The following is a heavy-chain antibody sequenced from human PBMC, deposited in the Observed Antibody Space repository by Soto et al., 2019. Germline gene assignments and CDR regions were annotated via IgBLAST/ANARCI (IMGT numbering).Heavy chain of an antibody. CDR1: GFTFGDSC. CDR3: VRGGGGGLFDP. V-gene: IGHV3-11*06. Sequence: GGSLRLSCAGSGFTFGDSCMSWIRQAPGKGLEWLSYISPGSRYPAYADSVKGRFTISRDNAKRSLYLQMMSLTAEDTAIYYCVRGGGGGLFDPWGQGPIVTVYS. J-gene: IGHJ5*02. CDR2: ISPGSRYP. D-gene: IGHD2-15*01.